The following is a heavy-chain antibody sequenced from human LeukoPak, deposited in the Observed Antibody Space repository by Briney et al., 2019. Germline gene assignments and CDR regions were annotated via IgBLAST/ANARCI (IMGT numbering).Heavy chain of an antibody. CDR1: GFTFSSYA. V-gene: IGHV3-23*01. Sequence: GGSLRLSCAASGFTFSSYAMSWVRQAPGKGLEWVSAISGSGGSTYYADSVKGRFTISRDNAKNSLYLQMNSLRAEDTAVYYCARDRGDILTGSIPVDYWGQGTLVTVSS. CDR3: ARDRGDILTGSIPVDY. J-gene: IGHJ4*02. CDR2: ISGSGGST. D-gene: IGHD3-9*01.